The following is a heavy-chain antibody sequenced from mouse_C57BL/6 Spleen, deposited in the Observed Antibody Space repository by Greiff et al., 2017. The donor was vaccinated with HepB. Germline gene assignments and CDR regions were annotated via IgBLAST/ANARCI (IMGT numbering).Heavy chain of an antibody. V-gene: IGHV1-82*01. D-gene: IGHD1-1*01. J-gene: IGHJ4*01. CDR2: LYPGDGDT. CDR3: ARERIYYGSSYYYAMDY. CDR1: GYAFSSSW. Sequence: QVQLKESGPELVKPGASVKISCKASGYAFSSSWMNWVKQRPGKGLEWIGRLYPGDGDTNYNGKFKGKATLTADKSSSTAYMQLSSLTSEDSAVYYCARERIYYGSSYYYAMDYWGQGTSVTVSS.